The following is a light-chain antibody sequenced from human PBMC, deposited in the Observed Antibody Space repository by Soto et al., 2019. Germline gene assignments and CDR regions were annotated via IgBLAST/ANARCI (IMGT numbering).Light chain of an antibody. V-gene: IGKV4-1*01. CDR1: QSVLYSSNNNNY. J-gene: IGKJ2*01. Sequence: DIVMTQSPDSLAVSLGERATINCKSSQSVLYSSNNNNYLAWYQQKPGQHPKLLIYWASTRESGVPDRFSGSGSGTDFTLTISSLQADDVAVYYCQQYYATPPYTFGQGTKVEIK. CDR3: QQYYATPPYT. CDR2: WAS.